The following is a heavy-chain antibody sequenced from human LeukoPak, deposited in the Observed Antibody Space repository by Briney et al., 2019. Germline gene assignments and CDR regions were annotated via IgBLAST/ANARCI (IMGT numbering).Heavy chain of an antibody. CDR1: GYTFTGYY. J-gene: IGHJ4*02. CDR3: ARTAVAGIYYFDY. D-gene: IGHD6-19*01. V-gene: IGHV1-2*02. CDR2: INPNSGGT. Sequence: WASVKVSCKASGYTFTGYYMHWVRQAPGQGLEWMGWINPNSGGTNYAQKFQGRVTMTRDTSISTAYMELSRLRSDDTAVYYCARTAVAGIYYFDYWGQGTLVTVSS.